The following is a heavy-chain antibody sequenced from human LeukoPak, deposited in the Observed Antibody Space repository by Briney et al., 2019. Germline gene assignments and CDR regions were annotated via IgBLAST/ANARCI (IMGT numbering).Heavy chain of an antibody. J-gene: IGHJ4*02. CDR2: ISSTSADI. CDR3: ATPGGLDY. V-gene: IGHV3-21*01. Sequence: GGSLRLSCTASGFTFSSFTMNWVRQTPDKRLEWVSSISSTSADIYYADSVKGRFTITRDNAKNSVFLHMNSLRAEDTAVYYCATPGGLDYWGQGTLVTVSS. CDR1: GFTFSSFT. D-gene: IGHD2-15*01.